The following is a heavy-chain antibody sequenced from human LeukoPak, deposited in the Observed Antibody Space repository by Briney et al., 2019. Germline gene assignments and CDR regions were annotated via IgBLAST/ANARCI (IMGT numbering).Heavy chain of an antibody. CDR1: GFTFSSYR. D-gene: IGHD3-10*01. V-gene: IGHV3-21*01. J-gene: IGHJ4*02. CDR3: ARDPGYYGSGSYYIFDY. Sequence: GGSLRLSCAASGFTFSSYRMNWIRQAPGKGLEWVSSISSSSSYIYYTDSVKDRFNITRDNAKNTLYLQMNSLRAEDAAVYYCARDPGYYGSGSYYIFDYWGQGTLVTVSS. CDR2: ISSSSSYI.